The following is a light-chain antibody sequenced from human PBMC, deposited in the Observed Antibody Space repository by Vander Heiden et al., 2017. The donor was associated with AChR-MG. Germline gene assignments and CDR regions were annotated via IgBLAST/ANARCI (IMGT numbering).Light chain of an antibody. CDR2: VNSDGSH. V-gene: IGLV4-69*01. J-gene: IGLJ1*01. CDR1: SEHSIYT. Sequence: QLVLTQSPSASASLGASVKLTCTLSSEHSIYTIAWHQQQPEKGPRYLMKVNSDGSHSRGDGIPDRFSGSSSGAERYLTISSLQSEDEADYYCQTWGTGISVFGTGTKVTVL. CDR3: QTWGTGISV.